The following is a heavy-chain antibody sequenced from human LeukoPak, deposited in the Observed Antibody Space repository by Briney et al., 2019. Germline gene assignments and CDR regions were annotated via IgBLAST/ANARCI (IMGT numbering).Heavy chain of an antibody. J-gene: IGHJ4*02. CDR2: IYYSGST. CDR3: ARESPLRFIDH. D-gene: IGHD5-12*01. CDR1: GGSISSGGYY. Sequence: PSQTLSLTCTVSGGSISSGGYYWSWIRRHPGKGLEWIGYIYYSGSTYYNPSLKSRVTISVDTSKNQFSLKLSSVTAADTAVYYCARESPLRFIDHWGQGTLVTVSS. V-gene: IGHV4-31*03.